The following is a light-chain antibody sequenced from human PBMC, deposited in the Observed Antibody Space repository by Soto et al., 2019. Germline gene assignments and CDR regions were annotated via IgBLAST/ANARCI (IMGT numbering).Light chain of an antibody. J-gene: IGLJ2*01. CDR3: CSYAGSSTAI. V-gene: IGLV2-23*01. Sequence: QSVLTQPPSASGSPGQSITISCTGTSTDVGSDNLVSWYQQHPGKAPKLMIYEGSKRPSGVSNRFSGSKSGNTASLTISGLQAEDEADYYCCSYAGSSTAIFGGGTKVTVL. CDR2: EGS. CDR1: STDVGSDNL.